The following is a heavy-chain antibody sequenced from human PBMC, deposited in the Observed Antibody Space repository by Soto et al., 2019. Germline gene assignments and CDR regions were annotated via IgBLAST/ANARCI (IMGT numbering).Heavy chain of an antibody. V-gene: IGHV1-8*01. J-gene: IGHJ6*02. CDR2: MDPNSGST. Sequence: VKVSCQASGYTFTSYDINWVRQAPGQGLEWLGWMDPNSGSTGYAQNFQGRVTMTRNISINTAHMELSSLRSEDTAVYYCARERKFDFWRKGLDVWGQGTTVTVSS. CDR1: GYTFTSYD. CDR3: ARERKFDFWRKGLDV. D-gene: IGHD3-3*01.